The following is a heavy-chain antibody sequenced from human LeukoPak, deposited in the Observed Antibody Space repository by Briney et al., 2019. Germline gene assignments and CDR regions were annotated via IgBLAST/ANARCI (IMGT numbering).Heavy chain of an antibody. J-gene: IGHJ4*02. CDR1: GFTFTNAW. D-gene: IGHD2-2*01. CDR2: ISSSNSYI. Sequence: GGSLRLSCVASGFTFTNAWMNWVRQAPGKGLEWVSSISSSNSYIFYADSVRGRFTISRDNAKNSLYLQMNSLRAEDTAMYYCGGDCSSTSCYLGGLAYWGQGTLVTVSS. V-gene: IGHV3-21*01. CDR3: GGDCSSTSCYLGGLAY.